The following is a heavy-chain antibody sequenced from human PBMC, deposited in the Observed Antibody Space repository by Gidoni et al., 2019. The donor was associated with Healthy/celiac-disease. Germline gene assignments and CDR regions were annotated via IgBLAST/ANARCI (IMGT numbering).Heavy chain of an antibody. D-gene: IGHD3-10*01. V-gene: IGHV3-48*03. CDR1: GFPFSSYE. Sequence: EVQLVESGGGLVQPGGSLRLSCAASGFPFSSYEMNWVRQAPGKGLEWVSYISSSGSTIYYADSVKGRFTISRDNAKNSLYLQMNSLRAEDTAVYYCARDYSNAGLWFGAYFDPWGQGTLVTVSS. J-gene: IGHJ5*02. CDR3: ARDYSNAGLWFGAYFDP. CDR2: ISSSGSTI.